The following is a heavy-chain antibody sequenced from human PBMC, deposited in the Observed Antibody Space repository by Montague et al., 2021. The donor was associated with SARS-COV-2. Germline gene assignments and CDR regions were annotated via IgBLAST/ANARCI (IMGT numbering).Heavy chain of an antibody. D-gene: IGHD4-23*01. CDR1: GGSITGYY. J-gene: IGHJ3*02. V-gene: IGHV4-59*01. CDR3: VRDHPYGGPPGAFDI. CDR2: IYDGGAV. Sequence: SETLSLTCTVSGGSITGYYWSWLRQSPGKGLEWIAYIYDGGAVNXNPSLESRVTISTDTSKNQFSLKVNSVTAADTAVYYCVRDHPYGGPPGAFDIWGQGTVVTVSS.